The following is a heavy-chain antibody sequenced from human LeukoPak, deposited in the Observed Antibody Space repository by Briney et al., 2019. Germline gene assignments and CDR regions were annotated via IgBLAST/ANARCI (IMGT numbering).Heavy chain of an antibody. D-gene: IGHD1-1*01. V-gene: IGHV3-23*01. J-gene: IGHJ4*02. CDR2: ISGSGGSV. Sequence: GGSLRLSCAASGFTFSSYAMSWVRQAPGKGLEWVSVISGSGGSVYYRDSVKGRFTISRDNSKNTLYLQMNSLRAEDTAVYYCAKDGTTSITFDYWGQGTLVTVSS. CDR3: AKDGTTSITFDY. CDR1: GFTFSSYA.